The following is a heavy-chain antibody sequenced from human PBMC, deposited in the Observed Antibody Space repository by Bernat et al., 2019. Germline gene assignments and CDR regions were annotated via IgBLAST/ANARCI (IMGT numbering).Heavy chain of an antibody. J-gene: IGHJ4*02. CDR1: GGSFSGYY. D-gene: IGHD5-12*01. V-gene: IGHV4-34*01. CDR2: INHSGST. Sequence: QVQLQQWGAGLLKPSETLSLTCAVYGGSFSGYYWSWIRQPPGKGLEWIGEINHSGSTNYNPSLKSRVTISVDPSKNQFSLKLSSVTAADPAVYYCARGGRRDRLATIRLYYFDYWGQGALVTVSS. CDR3: ARGGRRDRLATIRLYYFDY.